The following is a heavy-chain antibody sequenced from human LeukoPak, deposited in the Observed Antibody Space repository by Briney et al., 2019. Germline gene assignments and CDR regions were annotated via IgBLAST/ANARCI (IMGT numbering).Heavy chain of an antibody. CDR1: GYTFTSYD. Sequence: ASVKVSCKASGYTFTSYDINWVRQATGQGLEWMGWMNPNSGNTGYAQKFQGRVTMTRNTSISTAYMELSSLRSEDTAVYYCATACGGSCYPYGMDVWGQGTTVTVSS. V-gene: IGHV1-8*01. D-gene: IGHD2-15*01. CDR2: MNPNSGNT. CDR3: ATACGGSCYPYGMDV. J-gene: IGHJ6*02.